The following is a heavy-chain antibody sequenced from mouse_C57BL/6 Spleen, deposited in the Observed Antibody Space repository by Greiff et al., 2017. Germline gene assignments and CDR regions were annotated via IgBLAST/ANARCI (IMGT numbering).Heavy chain of an antibody. J-gene: IGHJ3*01. Sequence: DVKLVESGPGMVKPSQSLSLTCTVTGYSITSGYDWHWIRHFPGNKLEWMGYISYSGSTNYNPSLKSRISITHDTSKNHFFLKLNSVTTEDTATYYCARKDYGAGFAYWGQGTLVTVSA. V-gene: IGHV3-1*01. CDR3: ARKDYGAGFAY. CDR1: GYSITSGYD. CDR2: ISYSGST. D-gene: IGHD1-1*01.